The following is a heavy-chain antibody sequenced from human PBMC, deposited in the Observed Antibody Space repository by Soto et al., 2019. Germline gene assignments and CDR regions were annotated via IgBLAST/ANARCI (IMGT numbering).Heavy chain of an antibody. CDR1: GYSFSTYA. CDR3: VKHAAYQLVSWFDL. CDR2: ISAGGGSP. J-gene: IGHJ5*02. Sequence: EVQLLESGGGLVQPGGSLRLSCAASGYSFSTYAMSWVRQAPGKGLEWVSGISAGGGSPFIADSVKGRFIISRDDAKDTLYLQMNSLAGEDAGIYLCVKHAAYQLVSWFDLWGQGTVVTVSS. D-gene: IGHD1-26*01. V-gene: IGHV3-23*01.